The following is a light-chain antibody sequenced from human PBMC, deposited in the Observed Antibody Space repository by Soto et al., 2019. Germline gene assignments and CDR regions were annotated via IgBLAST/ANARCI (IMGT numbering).Light chain of an antibody. J-gene: IGLJ1*01. CDR1: SSDVGGYNY. CDR3: CSYAGTYTFEV. CDR2: EVS. Sequence: ALTQPASVSGSPGQSITISCTGTSSDVGGYNYVSWYQQHPGKAPKVMIYEVSNRPSGVSNRFSGSKSGNTASLTISGLQAEDEADYYCCSYAGTYTFEVFGTGTKVTVL. V-gene: IGLV2-14*01.